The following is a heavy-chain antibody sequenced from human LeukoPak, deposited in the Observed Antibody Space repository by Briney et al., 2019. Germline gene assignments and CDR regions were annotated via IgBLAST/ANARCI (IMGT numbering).Heavy chain of an antibody. J-gene: IGHJ6*02. CDR2: INADGSET. V-gene: IGHV3-7*01. CDR3: GRGHYGLDV. CDR1: GFAISGHW. Sequence: GGSLTLSCTASGFAISGHWQTWVRQTPGKGLEWVAHINADGSETSYVGSVKGRFTISKDSIENSVTLQMNSLRVEDTGVYYCGRGHYGLDVWGQGATVTVSS.